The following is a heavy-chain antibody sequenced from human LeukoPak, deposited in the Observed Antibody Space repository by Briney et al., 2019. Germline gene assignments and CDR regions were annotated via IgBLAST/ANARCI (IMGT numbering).Heavy chain of an antibody. CDR2: FYYSGST. CDR3: AREPNYHGSGTGWFDP. J-gene: IGHJ5*02. CDR1: GGSISRGGYS. V-gene: IGHV4-30-4*07. Sequence: PSETLSLTCAVSGGSISRGGYSWSWIRQPPGKGLEWIGYFYYSGSTYYNPSLKSRVTISVDTSKNQLSLKLSSVTAADTALYYCAREPNYHGSGTGWFDPWGQGTLVTVSS. D-gene: IGHD3-10*01.